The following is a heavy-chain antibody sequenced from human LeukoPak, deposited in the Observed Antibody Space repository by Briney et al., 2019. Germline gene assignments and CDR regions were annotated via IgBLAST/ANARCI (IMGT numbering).Heavy chain of an antibody. V-gene: IGHV4-59*01. CDR1: SGNS. D-gene: IGHD2-15*01. CDR3: AREIISGGSFLIDY. Sequence: SETLSLTCAVSSGNSWDWIRQAPGKGLEWIGYIYYSGSTNYNPSLKSRVTISVDTSKNQFSLKLSSVTAADTAVYYCAREIISGGSFLIDYWGQGTLVTVSS. J-gene: IGHJ4*02. CDR2: IYYSGST.